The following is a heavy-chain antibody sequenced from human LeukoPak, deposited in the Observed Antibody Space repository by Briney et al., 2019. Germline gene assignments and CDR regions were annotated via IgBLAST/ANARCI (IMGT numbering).Heavy chain of an antibody. CDR2: IKSKTDGGTT. Sequence: GGSLRLSCAASGFTFSSAWMSWVRQAPGKGLEWVGRIKSKTDGGTTDYAAPVKGRFTISRDDSKNTLYLQMNSLKTEDTAVYYCTTDPLSPGLVITADYWGQGTLVTVSS. CDR3: TTDPLSPGLVITADY. J-gene: IGHJ4*02. D-gene: IGHD3/OR15-3a*01. V-gene: IGHV3-15*01. CDR1: GFTFSSAW.